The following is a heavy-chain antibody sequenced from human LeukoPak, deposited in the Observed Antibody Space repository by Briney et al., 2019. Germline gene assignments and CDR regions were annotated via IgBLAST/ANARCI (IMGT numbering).Heavy chain of an antibody. CDR3: ARIGYSSSSFDY. Sequence: GGSLRLSCAASGFTFSNYWMSWVRQAPGRGLEWVANIKQDGSVKYYVDSVKGRFTISRDNAKNSVYLQMNSLRAEDTAVYYCARIGYSSSSFDYWGQGTLVTVSS. J-gene: IGHJ4*02. CDR2: IKQDGSVK. V-gene: IGHV3-7*01. CDR1: GFTFSNYW. D-gene: IGHD6-6*01.